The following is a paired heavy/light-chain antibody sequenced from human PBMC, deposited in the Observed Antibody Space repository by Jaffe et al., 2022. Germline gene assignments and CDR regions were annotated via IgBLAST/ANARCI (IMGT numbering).Heavy chain of an antibody. D-gene: IGHD3-9*01. CDR1: GYSISSGYY. CDR2: IYHSGST. J-gene: IGHJ4*02. CDR3: ARRGYYDILTGFSGGFDY. Sequence: QVQLQESGPGLVKPSETLSLTCAVSGYSISSGYYWGWIRQPPGKGLEWIGSIYHSGSTYYNPSLKSRVTISVDTSKNQFSLKLSSVTAADTAVYYCARRGYYDILTGFSGGFDYWGQGTLVTVSS. V-gene: IGHV4-38-2*01.
Light chain of an antibody. Sequence: SYVLTQPPSVSVAPGQTARITCGGNNIGSKSVHWYQQKPGQAPVLVVYDDSDRPSGIPERFSGSNSGNTATLTISRVEAGDEADYYCQVWDSSSDHHVVFGGGTKLTVL. CDR2: DDS. V-gene: IGLV3-21*02. J-gene: IGLJ2*01. CDR3: QVWDSSSDHHVV. CDR1: NIGSKS.